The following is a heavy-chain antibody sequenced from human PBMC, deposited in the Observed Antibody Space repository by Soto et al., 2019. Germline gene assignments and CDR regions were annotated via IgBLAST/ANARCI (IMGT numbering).Heavy chain of an antibody. J-gene: IGHJ4*02. CDR1: GASIIPFY. CDR3: ARVSYFDGGGFFYYFDY. D-gene: IGHD3-22*01. CDR2: IYYTGNT. Sequence: LSLTCTVSGASIIPFYWSWIRQPPGKGLEWIGYIYYTGNTNFNPSLKSRVTISADTSKNQFSLKLSSVTAADEAIYYCARVSYFDGGGFFYYFDYWGQGTLVTVSS. V-gene: IGHV4-59*08.